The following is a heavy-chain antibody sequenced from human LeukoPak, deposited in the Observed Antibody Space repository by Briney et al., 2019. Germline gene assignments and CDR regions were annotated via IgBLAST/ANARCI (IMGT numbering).Heavy chain of an antibody. Sequence: HAGGSLRLSCAASGFTFSSSAMSWVRQAPGKGLEWLSGISGSGGGTYYADSVKGRFTISRDNSKNTLYLQMHSLRAEDTAVYYCAKSGGSSGWLYWGQGTLVTVSS. J-gene: IGHJ4*02. V-gene: IGHV3-23*01. CDR3: AKSGGSSGWLY. D-gene: IGHD6-19*01. CDR2: ISGSGGGT. CDR1: GFTFSSSA.